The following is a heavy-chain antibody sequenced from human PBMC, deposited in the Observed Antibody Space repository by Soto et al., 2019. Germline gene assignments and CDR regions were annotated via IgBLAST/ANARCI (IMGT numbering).Heavy chain of an antibody. V-gene: IGHV3-30-3*01. CDR2: ISKDGDKK. J-gene: IGHJ4*02. CDR3: AREWSVANPGY. Sequence: GGSLRLSCAASGFTFNNYSMHWVRQAPGKGLEWVAVISKDGDKKYYADSVKGRFTISRDNSKNTLYLQMNSLRPEDTAVHYCAREWSVANPGYWGQGTQVTVSS. D-gene: IGHD5-12*01. CDR1: GFTFNNYS.